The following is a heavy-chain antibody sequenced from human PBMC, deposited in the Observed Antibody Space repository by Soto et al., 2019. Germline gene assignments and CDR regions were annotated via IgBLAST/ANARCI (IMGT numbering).Heavy chain of an antibody. CDR2: ISAYNGNT. V-gene: IGHV1-18*01. CDR3: ARDLGYCSGGSCYSDRGWFDP. D-gene: IGHD2-15*01. Sequence: ASVKVSCKASGYTFTSYGISWVRQAPGQGLEWMGWISAYNGNTNYAKKLQGRVTMTTDTSTSTAYMELRSLRSDDTAVYYCARDLGYCSGGSCYSDRGWFDPWGQGTLVTVSS. J-gene: IGHJ5*02. CDR1: GYTFTSYG.